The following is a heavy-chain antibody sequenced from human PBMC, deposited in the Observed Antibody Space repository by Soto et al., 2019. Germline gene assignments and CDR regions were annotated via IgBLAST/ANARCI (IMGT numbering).Heavy chain of an antibody. V-gene: IGHV3-30*18. CDR1: GFTFSSYG. CDR3: AKDLSSSWYPDY. CDR2: ISYDGGYK. Sequence: GGSLRLSCAGSGFTFSSYGMHWVRQGPGKGLEWVAVISYDGGYKLYADAVKGRFTISRDNSKNTVYLQMVSLRGEDTAVYYCAKDLSSSWYPDYWDQGTLVTVSS. J-gene: IGHJ4*02. D-gene: IGHD6-13*01.